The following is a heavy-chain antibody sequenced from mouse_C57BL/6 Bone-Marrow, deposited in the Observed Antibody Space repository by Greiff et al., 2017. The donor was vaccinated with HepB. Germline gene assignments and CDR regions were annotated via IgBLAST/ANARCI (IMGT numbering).Heavy chain of an antibody. Sequence: DVQLQESGAELVRPGASVKLSCTASGFNIKDDYMHWVKQRPEQGLEWIGWIDPENGDTEYASKFQGKATITADTSSNTAYLQLSSLTSEDTAVYYCTPYDYDVDYWGQGTTLTVSS. CDR1: GFNIKDDY. J-gene: IGHJ2*01. CDR2: IDPENGDT. D-gene: IGHD2-4*01. V-gene: IGHV14-4*01. CDR3: TPYDYDVDY.